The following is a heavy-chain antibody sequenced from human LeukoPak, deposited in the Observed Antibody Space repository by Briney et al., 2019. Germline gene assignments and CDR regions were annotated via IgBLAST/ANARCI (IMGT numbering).Heavy chain of an antibody. D-gene: IGHD6-13*01. CDR3: ARAWYPEYFQY. V-gene: IGHV3-48*03. CDR2: ISTSGSVI. CDR1: GFTFSSYE. J-gene: IGHJ1*01. Sequence: PGGSLRLSCTASGFTFSSYEMHWVRQAPGRGLGWVSYISTSGSVIYYAESVKGRFTISRDNAKNSVNLQMNSLRAEDTAVYYCARAWYPEYFQYWGQGTLVTVSS.